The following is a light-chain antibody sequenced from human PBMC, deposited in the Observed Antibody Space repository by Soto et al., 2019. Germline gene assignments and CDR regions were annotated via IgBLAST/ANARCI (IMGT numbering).Light chain of an antibody. V-gene: IGKV3-20*01. CDR3: QQYGTSPGT. Sequence: ELVLTQSPGTLSLSPGERATLSCRASQSVSSSYLAWYQQKPGQAPRLLIYGASSRATGIPDRFSGSGSGTDFTLTISRVEPEDFAVYYCQQYGTSPGTCGQGTKVDIK. CDR2: GAS. CDR1: QSVSSSY. J-gene: IGKJ1*01.